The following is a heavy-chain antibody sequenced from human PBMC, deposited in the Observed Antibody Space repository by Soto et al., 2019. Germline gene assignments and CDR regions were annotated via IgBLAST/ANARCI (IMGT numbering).Heavy chain of an antibody. V-gene: IGHV1-18*01. CDR1: GYTFTSYG. D-gene: IGHD2-21*02. CDR2: ISAYNGNT. CDR3: ARDLFCGGDCYPDY. J-gene: IGHJ4*02. Sequence: ASVKVSCKASGYTFTSYGISWVRQAPVQWLEWMGCISAYNGNTNYAQKLQGRVTMTTDTSTSTAYMELRSLRSDDTAVYYCARDLFCGGDCYPDYWGQGTLVTVSS.